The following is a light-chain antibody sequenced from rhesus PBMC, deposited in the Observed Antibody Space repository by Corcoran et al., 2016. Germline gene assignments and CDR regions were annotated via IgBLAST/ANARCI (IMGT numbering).Light chain of an antibody. CDR3: SAWDSSLSVYI. CDR1: SNNVGNQG. V-gene: IGLV10-114*01. CDR2: RNN. J-gene: IGLJ1*01. Sequence: QAGLTQPPSVSKDLRQTATLTCTENSNNVGNQGAAWLQQHQGHPPKLLSYRNNNRPSGISARFSASRSGNTASLSITGLQPEDEADYYCSAWDSSLSVYIFGAGTRLTVL.